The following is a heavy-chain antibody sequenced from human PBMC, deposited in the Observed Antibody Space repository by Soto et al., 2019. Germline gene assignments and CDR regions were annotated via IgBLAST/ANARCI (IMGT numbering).Heavy chain of an antibody. CDR3: AGCHSSSWYFTYGGRWFDP. CDR1: GYTFTSYD. V-gene: IGHV1-8*01. J-gene: IGHJ5*02. Sequence: QVRLVQSGAEVKKPGASVKVSCKASGYTFTSYDINWVRQATGQGLEWMGWMNPNSGNTGYAQKFQGRVTMTRNTSISTAYMEPISLRSEDTAVYYCAGCHSSSWYFTYGGRWFDPWGQGTLVTVSS. D-gene: IGHD6-13*01. CDR2: MNPNSGNT.